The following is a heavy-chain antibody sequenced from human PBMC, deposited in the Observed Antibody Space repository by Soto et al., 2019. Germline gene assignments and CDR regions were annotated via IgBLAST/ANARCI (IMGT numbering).Heavy chain of an antibody. CDR3: AKDGRYYDILTGYRIDY. CDR1: GYTFTSYG. V-gene: IGHV1-18*01. J-gene: IGHJ4*02. Sequence: ASVKVSCKASGYTFTSYGISWVRQAPGQGLEWMGWISAYNGNTNYAQKLQGRVTMTRNTSISTAYMELSSLRSEDTAVYYCAKDGRYYDILTGYRIDYWGQGTLVTVSS. CDR2: ISAYNGNT. D-gene: IGHD3-9*01.